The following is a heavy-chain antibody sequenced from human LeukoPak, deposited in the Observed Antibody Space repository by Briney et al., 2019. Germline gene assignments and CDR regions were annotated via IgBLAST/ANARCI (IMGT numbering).Heavy chain of an antibody. CDR2: INPDNGGT. D-gene: IGHD3-16*01. CDR3: ARAGAMIASAYYSYMEV. CDR1: GYTFGAYF. J-gene: IGHJ6*03. V-gene: IGHV1-2*02. Sequence: ASMKVSCKAFGYTFGAYFMHWVRQAPGQGLEWMGWINPDNGGTRYAQRFQDRVTMTRDTSITTAYMELSSLKSDDTAVYYCARAGAMIASAYYSYMEVWGNGTTVTVS.